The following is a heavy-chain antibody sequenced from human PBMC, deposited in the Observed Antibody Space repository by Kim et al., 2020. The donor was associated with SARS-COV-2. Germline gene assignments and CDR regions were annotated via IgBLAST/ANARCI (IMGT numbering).Heavy chain of an antibody. J-gene: IGHJ2*01. V-gene: IGHV4-39*01. CDR1: SGSFTSRIYY. CDR3: SAREAYTWDWYFDD. Sequence: SETLSLTCIVSSGSFTSRIYYWGWVRQPPGGGLEWIGTINYRGTTFLSPSLQSRLSISADSSQRQVSLRLDTVTAADTAVYFCSAREAYTWDWYFDDWGR. D-gene: IGHD2-2*02. CDR2: INYRGTT.